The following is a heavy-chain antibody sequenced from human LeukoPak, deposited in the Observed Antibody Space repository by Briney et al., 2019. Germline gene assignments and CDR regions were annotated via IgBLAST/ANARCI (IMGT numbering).Heavy chain of an antibody. J-gene: IGHJ4*02. D-gene: IGHD5-24*01. Sequence: GESLKTSCKGCGYSFTSYWIGWVRQMPGKGLEWMGIIYPGDSDTRYSPSFQGQVTISADKSISTAYLQWSSLKDTDTAMYYCARLEEAELDYWGQGTLVSVSS. CDR3: ARLEEAELDY. CDR1: GYSFTSYW. CDR2: IYPGDSDT. V-gene: IGHV5-51*01.